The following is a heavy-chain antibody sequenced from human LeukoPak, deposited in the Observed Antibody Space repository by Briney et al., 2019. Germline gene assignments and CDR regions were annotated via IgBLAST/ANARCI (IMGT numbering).Heavy chain of an antibody. J-gene: IGHJ4*02. D-gene: IGHD3-9*01. CDR1: GFTVSSNY. V-gene: IGHV4-34*01. CDR2: INHSGST. Sequence: PGGSLRLSCAASGFTVSSNYMSWVRQPPGKGLEWIGDINHSGSTNYNPSLKSRVTISVDTSKNQFSLKLSSVTAADTAVHYCARYDLLTAWNSWGQGTLVTVSS. CDR3: ARYDLLTAWNS.